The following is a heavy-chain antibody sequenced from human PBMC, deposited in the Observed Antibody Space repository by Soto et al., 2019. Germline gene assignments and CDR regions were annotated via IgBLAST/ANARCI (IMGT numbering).Heavy chain of an antibody. CDR1: DGSVNTGNFY. D-gene: IGHD3-16*01. CDR3: AREEKQLARYGGDFDY. CDR2: IYYTGTT. J-gene: IGHJ4*02. V-gene: IGHV4-61*01. Sequence: PSETLSLTCAVSDGSVNTGNFYWSWIRQPPGKGLEWIGHIYYTGTTNYNPSFKSRVTISVDTSNNQFSLKVTSVTAADTAVYYCAREEKQLARYGGDFDYWGQGVRVTVSS.